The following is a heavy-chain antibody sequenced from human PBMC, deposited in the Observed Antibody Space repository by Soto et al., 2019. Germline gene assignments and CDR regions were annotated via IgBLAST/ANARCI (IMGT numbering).Heavy chain of an antibody. D-gene: IGHD2-15*01. V-gene: IGHV1-18*04. CDR2: ISPYNGDT. J-gene: IGHJ4*02. CDR3: ARTPRAQMIVLEAATRFDY. CDR1: GYTFTTYG. Sequence: QVQLVQSGAEVKRPGASLKVSCKASGYTFTTYGFNWVRQAPGQGLEWMGWISPYNGDTNYAQNFQGRVTLTTDTSTSTAYMELRSLTSDDTAVYYCARTPRAQMIVLEAATRFDYWVQGTLVTVSS.